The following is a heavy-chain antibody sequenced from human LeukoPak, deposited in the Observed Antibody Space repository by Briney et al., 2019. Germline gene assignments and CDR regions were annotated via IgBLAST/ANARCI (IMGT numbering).Heavy chain of an antibody. D-gene: IGHD4-17*01. V-gene: IGHV4-61*03. CDR1: GGSISSGDYY. Sequence: ASETLSLTCTVSGGSISSGDYYWSWIRQPPGKGLEWIASISYSGNTNYNPSLKRRVTMSIDTSNNYFSLKLTSVTAADTAVYYCARAPDYGDYMNRRLNFDHWGQGSLVTVSS. CDR3: ARAPDYGDYMNRRLNFDH. CDR2: ISYSGNT. J-gene: IGHJ4*02.